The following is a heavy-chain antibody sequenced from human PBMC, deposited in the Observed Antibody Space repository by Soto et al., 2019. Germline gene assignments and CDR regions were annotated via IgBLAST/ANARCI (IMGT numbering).Heavy chain of an antibody. CDR1: GGTFSNYT. CDR2: IIPVFGTT. CDR3: ARGGYSSTWSNLLDRSGLDV. Sequence: QVQLVQSGAEVKKPGSSVKVSCKASGGTFSNYTISWLRQAPGQGLEWMGGIIPVFGTTDYEQKFQGRVTITADGSTSTAYMELSSLRSADTAVYYCARGGYSSTWSNLLDRSGLDVWGQGTTVTVSS. J-gene: IGHJ6*02. V-gene: IGHV1-69*01. D-gene: IGHD6-13*01.